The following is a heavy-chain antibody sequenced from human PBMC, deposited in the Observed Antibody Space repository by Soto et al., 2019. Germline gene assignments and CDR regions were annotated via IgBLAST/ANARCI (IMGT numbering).Heavy chain of an antibody. CDR3: AKDNPWDFGYGSGSYYVNDY. V-gene: IGHV3-23*01. J-gene: IGHJ4*02. Sequence: EVQLLESGGGLVQPGGSLRLSCAASGFTFSSYAMSWVRQAPGKGLEWVSAISGSGGSTYYADSVKGRFTISRDNSKNTLYLQMNSLRAEDTAVYYCAKDNPWDFGYGSGSYYVNDYWGQGTLVTVSS. D-gene: IGHD3-10*01. CDR1: GFTFSSYA. CDR2: ISGSGGST.